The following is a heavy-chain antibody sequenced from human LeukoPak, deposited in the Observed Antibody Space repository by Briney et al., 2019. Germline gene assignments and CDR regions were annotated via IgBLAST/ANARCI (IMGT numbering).Heavy chain of an antibody. D-gene: IGHD4-17*01. CDR1: GFILSGSY. V-gene: IGHV3-66*02. CDR3: ARDVVIGRSYDYGDYIPYQH. CDR2: IYTDGRI. J-gene: IGHJ1*01. Sequence: GGSLRLSCGGSGFILSGSYISWVRQAPGKGLEWVSMIYTDGRIYYADSVKGRFTISRDNSKITLFLQESRLSAEDTAMYSCARDVVIGRSYDYGDYIPYQHWGQGTLVTVSS.